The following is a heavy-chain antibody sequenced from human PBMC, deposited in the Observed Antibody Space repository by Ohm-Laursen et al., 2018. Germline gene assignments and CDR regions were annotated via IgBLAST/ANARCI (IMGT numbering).Heavy chain of an antibody. J-gene: IGHJ4*02. CDR2: ISYDGSNK. D-gene: IGHD3-22*01. V-gene: IGHV3-30*18. CDR3: AKGRYYYDSSGPGFDY. CDR1: GFTFSSYG. Sequence: SLRLSCAAPGFTFSSYGMHWVRQAPGKGLEWVAVISYDGSNKYYADSVKGRFTISRDNSKNTLYLQMNSLRAEDTAVYYCAKGRYYYDSSGPGFDYWGQGTLVTVSS.